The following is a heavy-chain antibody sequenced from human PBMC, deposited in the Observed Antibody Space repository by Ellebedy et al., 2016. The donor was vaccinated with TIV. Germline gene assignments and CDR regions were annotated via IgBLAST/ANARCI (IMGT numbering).Heavy chain of an antibody. CDR1: TGSISSYY. CDR2: IYYSGST. V-gene: IGHV4-59*01. Sequence: MPGGSLRLSCSVSTGSISSYYWSRIRQPPGKGLEWIGYIYYSGSTNYNPSLKSRVTISVDTSKNQFSLKLNSVTAADTAMYYCARGEWEQRFDYWGQGTLVTVSS. CDR3: ARGEWEQRFDY. J-gene: IGHJ4*02. D-gene: IGHD1-26*01.